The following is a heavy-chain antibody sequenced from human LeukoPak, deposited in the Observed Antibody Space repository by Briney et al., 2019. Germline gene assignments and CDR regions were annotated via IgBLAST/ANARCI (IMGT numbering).Heavy chain of an antibody. D-gene: IGHD3-22*01. V-gene: IGHV3-9*01. J-gene: IGHJ4*02. Sequence: GRSLRLSCAASGFTFGDYAMHWVRQAPGKGLEWVSGISWNSGSIGYADSVKGRFTISRDNAKNSLYLQMNSLRAEDTALYYCAKDKTPYYDSSGYPDYWGQGTLVTVSS. CDR3: AKDKTPYYDSSGYPDY. CDR1: GFTFGDYA. CDR2: ISWNSGSI.